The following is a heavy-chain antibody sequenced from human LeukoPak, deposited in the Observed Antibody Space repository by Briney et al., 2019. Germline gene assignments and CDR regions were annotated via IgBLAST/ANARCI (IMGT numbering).Heavy chain of an antibody. V-gene: IGHV3-7*01. CDR3: ARDSGSWYVGY. Sequence: GGSLRLSCAASGFTFSTYWMSWVRQAPGKGLEWVANIKQDGSEKYYVDSVKGRFTISRDNAKNSLYLQMNSLRAEDTAVYYCARDSGSWYVGYWGQGTLVTVSS. D-gene: IGHD6-13*01. CDR2: IKQDGSEK. CDR1: GFTFSTYW. J-gene: IGHJ4*02.